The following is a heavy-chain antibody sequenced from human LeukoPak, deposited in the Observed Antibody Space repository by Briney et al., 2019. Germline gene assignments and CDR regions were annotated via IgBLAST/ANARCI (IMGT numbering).Heavy chain of an antibody. V-gene: IGHV4-4*07. Sequence: PSETLSLTRTVSGGSISSYYWSWIRQPAGKGLEWIGRIYTSGSTNYNPTLKSRVTMSVDTSKNQFSLKLSSVTAADTAVYYCARIAVAGTLIDYYYYYMDVWGKGTTVTISS. J-gene: IGHJ6*03. CDR2: IYTSGST. CDR3: ARIAVAGTLIDYYYYYMDV. D-gene: IGHD6-19*01. CDR1: GGSISSYY.